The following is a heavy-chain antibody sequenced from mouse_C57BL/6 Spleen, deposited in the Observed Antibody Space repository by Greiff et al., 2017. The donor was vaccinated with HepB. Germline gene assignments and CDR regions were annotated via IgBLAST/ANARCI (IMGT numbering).Heavy chain of an antibody. CDR3: ARGIYYYGSSYVAGAMDY. Sequence: QVQLKQSGAELARPGASVKLSCKASGYTFTSYGISWVKQRTGQGLEWIGEIYPRSGNTYYNEKFKGKATLTADKSSSTAYMELRSLTSEDSAVYFCARGIYYYGSSYVAGAMDYWGQGTSVTVSS. J-gene: IGHJ4*01. V-gene: IGHV1-81*01. D-gene: IGHD1-1*01. CDR2: IYPRSGNT. CDR1: GYTFTSYG.